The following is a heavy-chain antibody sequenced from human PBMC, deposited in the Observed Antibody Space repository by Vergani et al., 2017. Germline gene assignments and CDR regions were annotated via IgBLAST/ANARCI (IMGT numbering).Heavy chain of an antibody. V-gene: IGHV4-39*01. CDR2: MDYSGST. CDR1: GDSVISTDYH. CDR3: ASKRGACRAAYCHSYDF. D-gene: IGHD2-15*01. J-gene: IGHJ4*02. Sequence: QVQLQESGPGLVKPSENLSLTCTVSGDSVISTDYHLGWIRQPPGKGLEWIGSMDYSGSTSYNPSLESRISISFETPKNQFSLRLTSVTAADTAVYYCASKRGACRAAYCHSYDFWGPGTLVGVSS.